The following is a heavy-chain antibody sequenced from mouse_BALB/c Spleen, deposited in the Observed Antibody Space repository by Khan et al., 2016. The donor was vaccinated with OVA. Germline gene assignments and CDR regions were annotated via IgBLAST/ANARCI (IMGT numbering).Heavy chain of an antibody. CDR1: GFTFSRFG. CDR2: ISSGSSSI. J-gene: IGHJ2*01. CDR3: ARDSNVDY. V-gene: IGHV5-17*02. D-gene: IGHD4-1*01. Sequence: EVELVESGGGLVQPGGSRKLSCAASGFTFSRFGMHWVRQAPEKGLEWVAYISSGSSSIYYADTVKGRFTISRDNPKNTLFLQMTRLRSEDTAMYYCARDSNVDYWGQGTTLTVSS.